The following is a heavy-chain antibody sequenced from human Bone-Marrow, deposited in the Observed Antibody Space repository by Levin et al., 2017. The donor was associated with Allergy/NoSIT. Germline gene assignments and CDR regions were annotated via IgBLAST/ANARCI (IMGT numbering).Heavy chain of an antibody. Sequence: VASVKVSCAASGFTFSSYWMHWVRQAPGKGLVWVARISSDGSSTRYADSVKGRFTISRDNAKNALYLQMNSLTAEDTAVYFCARALRYCSGSDCYQTIDSWGQGTLVTVSS. CDR3: ARALRYCSGSDCYQTIDS. V-gene: IGHV3-74*01. J-gene: IGHJ4*02. CDR1: GFTFSSYW. D-gene: IGHD2-21*01. CDR2: ISSDGSST.